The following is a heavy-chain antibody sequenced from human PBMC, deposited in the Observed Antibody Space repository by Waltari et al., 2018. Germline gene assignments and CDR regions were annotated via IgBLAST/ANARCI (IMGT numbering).Heavy chain of an antibody. V-gene: IGHV3-7*03. CDR3: ARRLSGSGSQPFDY. CDR1: GFTFSTHW. Sequence: EVQMVESGGGLVQPGGSLRLSCEASGFTFSTHWMSWVRQAPGKGLEWVANIKQDGSEKYYVDSVKGRVTISRDNPKNSLYLQMNSLRAEDTAIYYCARRLSGSGSQPFDYWGQGTLVTVSS. J-gene: IGHJ4*02. D-gene: IGHD3-10*01. CDR2: IKQDGSEK.